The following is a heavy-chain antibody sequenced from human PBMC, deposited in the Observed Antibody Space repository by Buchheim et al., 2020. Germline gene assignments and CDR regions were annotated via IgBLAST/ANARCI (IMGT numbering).Heavy chain of an antibody. CDR2: MSDSGTT. CDR1: GDSITSHS. Sequence: QLQESGPGLVKPSETLSLTCTVSGDSITSHSWSWIRQPPGKGLEWIGYMSDSGTTKHNPSLKSRVTISVDTSMNQFSLRLKSVVTADTAVYYCAIGSRMYSSSWYRGWFDPWGQGTL. D-gene: IGHD2-2*01. J-gene: IGHJ5*02. V-gene: IGHV4-59*11. CDR3: AIGSRMYSSSWYRGWFDP.